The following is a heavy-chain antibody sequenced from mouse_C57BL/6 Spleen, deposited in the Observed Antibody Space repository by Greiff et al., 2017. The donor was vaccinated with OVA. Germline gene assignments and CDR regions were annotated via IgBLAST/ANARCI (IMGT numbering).Heavy chain of an antibody. CDR2: ISGGGGNT. V-gene: IGHV5-9*01. D-gene: IGHD1-1*01. CDR1: GFTFSSYT. Sequence: DVHLVESGGGLVKPGGSLKLSCAASGFTFSSYTMSWVRQTPEKRLEWVATISGGGGNTYYPDSVKGRFTISRDNAKNTLYLQMSSLRSEDTALYYCARYYYGTGYFDVWGTGTTVTVSS. CDR3: ARYYYGTGYFDV. J-gene: IGHJ1*03.